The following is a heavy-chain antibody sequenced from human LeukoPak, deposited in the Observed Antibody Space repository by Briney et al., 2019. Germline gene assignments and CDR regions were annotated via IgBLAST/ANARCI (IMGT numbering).Heavy chain of an antibody. CDR2: MNPNSGNT. J-gene: IGHJ4*02. CDR3: ARGPSLLEWLLGFDY. V-gene: IGHV1-8*01. CDR1: GYTFTSYD. Sequence: GASVKVSCKASGYTFTSYDINWVRQATGQGLEWMGWMNPNSGNTGYAQKFQGRVTMTRDTSISTAYMELSRLRSDDTAVYYCARGPSLLEWLLGFDYWGQGTLVTVSS. D-gene: IGHD3-3*01.